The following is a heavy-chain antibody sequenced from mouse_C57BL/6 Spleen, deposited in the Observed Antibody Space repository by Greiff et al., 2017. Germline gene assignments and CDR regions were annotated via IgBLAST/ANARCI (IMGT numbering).Heavy chain of an antibody. CDR1: GYTFTSYW. Sequence: VQLQQPGAELVKPGASVKLSCKASGYTFTSYWMHWVKQRPGQGLEWIGMIHPNSGSTNYNEKFKSKATLTVDKSSSTAYMQLSSLTSEDSAVYYCARVYYDYDGPWFAYWGQGTLVTVSA. V-gene: IGHV1-64*01. D-gene: IGHD2-4*01. CDR3: ARVYYDYDGPWFAY. CDR2: IHPNSGST. J-gene: IGHJ3*01.